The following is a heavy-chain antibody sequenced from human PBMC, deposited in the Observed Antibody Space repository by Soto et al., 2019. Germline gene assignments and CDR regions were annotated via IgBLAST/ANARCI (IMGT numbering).Heavy chain of an antibody. V-gene: IGHV1-18*04. CDR3: EKDRRAQRTAPCNALDV. CDR1: GYTFTNYG. D-gene: IGHD2-2*01. CDR2: ISGYNGDT. J-gene: IGHJ6*02. Sequence: QVQLVQSGAEVKRPGASVKVSCKASGYTFTNYGISWVRQAPAQGLECMGWISGYNGDTNYAQKFQGRVTMTTDTSTRSASMEVRSLRSDDTTVYYWEKDRRAQRTAPCNALDVWGQGTTVTVSS.